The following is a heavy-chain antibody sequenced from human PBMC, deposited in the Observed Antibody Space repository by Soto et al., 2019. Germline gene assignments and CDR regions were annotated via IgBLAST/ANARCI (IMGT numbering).Heavy chain of an antibody. CDR2: IRSKAYGGTT. CDR3: TYVDTAMVTNFDY. J-gene: IGHJ4*02. CDR1: GFTFGDYA. D-gene: IGHD5-18*01. Sequence: GGSLRLSCTASGFTFGDYAMSWFRQAPGKGLEWVGFIRSKAYGGTTEYAASVKGRFTISRDDSKSIAYLQMNSLKTEDTAVYYCTYVDTAMVTNFDYWGQGTLVTVSS. V-gene: IGHV3-49*03.